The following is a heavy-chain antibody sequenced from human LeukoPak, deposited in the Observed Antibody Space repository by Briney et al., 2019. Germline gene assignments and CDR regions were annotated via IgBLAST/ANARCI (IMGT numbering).Heavy chain of an antibody. V-gene: IGHV3-7*01. Sequence: GGSLRLSCAASGFSLSTYWVTWVRQAPGTGLEWVPNINPGGTETYYVEPVKGRFTISRDNAKNLVYLQMNSLRAEDSAVYHCGRFGYVAGVDLWGQGTLVTVSS. D-gene: IGHD6-19*01. CDR1: GFSLSTYW. J-gene: IGHJ4*02. CDR2: INPGGTET. CDR3: GRFGYVAGVDL.